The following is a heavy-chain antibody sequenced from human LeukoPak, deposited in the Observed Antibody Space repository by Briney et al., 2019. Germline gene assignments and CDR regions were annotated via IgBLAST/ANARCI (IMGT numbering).Heavy chain of an antibody. J-gene: IGHJ4*02. Sequence: GESLRISCKASGYSFTISWISWVRQMPGKGLEWMGRIDPSDSYTNYSPSFQGHVTISAGKSISTAYLQWGSLKASDSAMYYCARLSDSRHLFDYWGQGTLVTVSS. CDR2: IDPSDSYT. D-gene: IGHD6-13*01. CDR1: GYSFTISW. CDR3: ARLSDSRHLFDY. V-gene: IGHV5-10-1*01.